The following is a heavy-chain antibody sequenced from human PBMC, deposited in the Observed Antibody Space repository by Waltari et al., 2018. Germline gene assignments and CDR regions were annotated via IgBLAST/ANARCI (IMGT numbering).Heavy chain of an antibody. D-gene: IGHD2-8*01. CDR2: IYHSGTT. J-gene: IGHJ4*01. CDR3: ARHNAY. Sequence: QVQLQESGPGLVKPSETLSLTCAVSGYSITSGYLWGWIRQPPGKGLEWIGSIYHSGTTYYNSSLKSRVTISVDTSKNQFSLKLSSVTAADTAVYYCARHNAYWGHGTLVTVSS. CDR1: GYSITSGYL. V-gene: IGHV4-38-2*01.